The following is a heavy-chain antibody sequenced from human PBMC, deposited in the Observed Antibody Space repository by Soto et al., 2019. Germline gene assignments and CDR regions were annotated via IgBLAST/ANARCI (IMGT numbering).Heavy chain of an antibody. J-gene: IGHJ4*02. CDR3: ASGIYPPVFDY. V-gene: IGHV4-39*01. Sequence: QLQLQESGPGLVKPSETLSLTCTVSGGSISSRSYYWGWIRQPPGKGLEWIGSIYYSGSTYYNPSLKSRVTISVDTSKNQFSLKLSSVTAADTAVYYCASGIYPPVFDYWGQGTLVTVSS. CDR2: IYYSGST. D-gene: IGHD1-26*01. CDR1: GGSISSRSYY.